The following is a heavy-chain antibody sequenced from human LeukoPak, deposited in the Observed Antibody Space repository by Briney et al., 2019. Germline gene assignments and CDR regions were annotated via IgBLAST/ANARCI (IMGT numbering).Heavy chain of an antibody. V-gene: IGHV3-30*18. J-gene: IGHJ5*02. CDR2: ISYDGSNK. CDR3: AKDPRGVVVVAAGNNWFDP. Sequence: PGGSLRLSCAASGFTFSSYGMHWVRQAPGKGLEWVAVISYDGSNKYYADSVKGRFTISRDNSKNTLYLQMNSLRAEDTAVYYCAKDPRGVVVVAAGNNWFDPWGQGTLVTVSS. D-gene: IGHD2-15*01. CDR1: GFTFSSYG.